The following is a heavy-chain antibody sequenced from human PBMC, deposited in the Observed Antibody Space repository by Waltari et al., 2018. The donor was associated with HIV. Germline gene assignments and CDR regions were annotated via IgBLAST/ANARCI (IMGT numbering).Heavy chain of an antibody. CDR2: ISGSGGST. V-gene: IGHV3-23*01. CDR3: AKIGGIVVVTAMGNWFDP. D-gene: IGHD2-21*02. CDR1: GFTFSSYA. J-gene: IGHJ5*02. Sequence: EVQLLESGGGLVQPGGSLRLSCAASGFTFSSYAMSWVRQATGKGLGWVSAISGSGGSTYYADSVKGRFTISRDNSKNTLYLQMNSLRAEDTAVYYCAKIGGIVVVTAMGNWFDPWGQGTLVTVSS.